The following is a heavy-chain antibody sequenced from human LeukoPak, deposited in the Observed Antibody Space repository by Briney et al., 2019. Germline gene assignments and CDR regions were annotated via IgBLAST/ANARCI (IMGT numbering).Heavy chain of an antibody. J-gene: IGHJ4*02. CDR2: IIPIFGTA. Sequence: SVKVSCKASGGTFSSYAISWVRQAPGQGLEWMGGIIPIFGTANYAQKFQGRVTITADESTSTAYMELSSLRSEDTAVYYCARDQGPKVVTAIHLVFWGQGTLVTVSS. CDR1: GGTFSSYA. D-gene: IGHD2-21*02. CDR3: ARDQGPKVVTAIHLVF. V-gene: IGHV1-69*13.